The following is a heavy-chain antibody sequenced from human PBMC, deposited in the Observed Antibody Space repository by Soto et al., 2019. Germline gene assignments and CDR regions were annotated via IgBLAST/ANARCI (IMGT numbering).Heavy chain of an antibody. Sequence: QVQLQESGPGLVKPSETLSLTCTVAGGPLTDHYWNWFRQSPGRGLQWIGYVYYSGATSYNPSLTSRVTMTVDTSKNQFSLKLRSVTAADTAVYFCARGNDWKSSTFDIWGQGTMVSVSS. CDR2: VYYSGAT. D-gene: IGHD2-21*01. J-gene: IGHJ3*02. CDR1: GGPLTDHY. V-gene: IGHV4-59*11. CDR3: ARGNDWKSSTFDI.